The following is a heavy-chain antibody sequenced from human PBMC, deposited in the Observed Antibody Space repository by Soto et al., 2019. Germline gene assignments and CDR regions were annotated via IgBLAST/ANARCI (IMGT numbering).Heavy chain of an antibody. CDR2: SIPIFGTA. V-gene: IGHV1-69*12. J-gene: IGHJ3*02. CDR3: ASPRIQTVTVTDYDAVDI. D-gene: IGHD4-17*01. Sequence: QVQLVQSGAEVKKPGSSVKVSCKASGGNFRSYAISWVRQAPGQGLEWMGGSIPIFGTANYSQKFQGRVTITAYESTSTAYMELSSLRSEDTAVYYCASPRIQTVTVTDYDAVDIWGQGTMVTVSS. CDR1: GGNFRSYA.